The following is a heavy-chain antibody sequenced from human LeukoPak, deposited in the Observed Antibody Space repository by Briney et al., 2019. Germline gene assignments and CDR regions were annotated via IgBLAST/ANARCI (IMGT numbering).Heavy chain of an antibody. Sequence: ASVKVSCKASGYTFTSYDINWVRQATGQGLEWMGWMNPNSGNTGYAQKFQGRVTMTRNTSISTAYMELSSLRSEDTAVYYCARGGIAADSNHIDYWGQGTLVTVSS. V-gene: IGHV1-8*01. D-gene: IGHD6-13*01. CDR2: MNPNSGNT. CDR1: GYTFTSYD. CDR3: ARGGIAADSNHIDY. J-gene: IGHJ4*02.